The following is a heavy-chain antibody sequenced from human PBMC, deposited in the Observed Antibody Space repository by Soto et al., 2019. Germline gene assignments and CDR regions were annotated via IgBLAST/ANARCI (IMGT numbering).Heavy chain of an antibody. V-gene: IGHV1-8*01. CDR3: ARGDGFIGYDCLDS. J-gene: IGHJ4*02. D-gene: IGHD5-12*01. CDR1: GYTFNRYD. CDR2: MRPNRGNT. Sequence: QVQLLQAGAEVKKPGASVKVSCKTSGYTFNRYDINWVRQAPGQGLEWMGRMRPNRGNTASAQRFQGRLTMTRDTSATTAYMELISLKSEDTAVYYCARGDGFIGYDCLDSWGQGTLVTVSS.